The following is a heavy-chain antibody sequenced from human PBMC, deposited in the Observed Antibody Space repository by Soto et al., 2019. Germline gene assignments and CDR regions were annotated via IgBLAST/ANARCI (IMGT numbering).Heavy chain of an antibody. CDR2: IYWDGDK. V-gene: IGHV2-5*02. CDR3: AHRVLRTVFGLVTTTAIYFDF. Sequence: QITLNEYGPTQVKPRQTLTLTCTFSGFSITTSGVGVGGIRQSPGKAPEWLALIYWDGDKRYSPSLKRRLTITKDTSKNQVVLTMADLDPADTATYYCAHRVLRTVFGLVTTTAIYFDFWGQGTPVAVSS. J-gene: IGHJ4*02. CDR1: GFSITTSGVG. D-gene: IGHD3-3*01.